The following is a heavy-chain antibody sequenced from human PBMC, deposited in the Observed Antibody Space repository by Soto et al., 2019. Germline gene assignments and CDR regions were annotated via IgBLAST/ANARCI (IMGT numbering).Heavy chain of an antibody. J-gene: IGHJ4*02. CDR1: GYSISSGYY. V-gene: IGHV4-38-2*01. Sequence: SETLSLTCAVSGYSISSGYYWGWIRQPPGKGLEWIGSIYHSGSTYYNPSLKSRVTISVDTSKNQFSLKLSSVTAADTAVYYCARGIRSGIAARQVYFDYWGQGTLVTVSS. D-gene: IGHD6-6*01. CDR2: IYHSGST. CDR3: ARGIRSGIAARQVYFDY.